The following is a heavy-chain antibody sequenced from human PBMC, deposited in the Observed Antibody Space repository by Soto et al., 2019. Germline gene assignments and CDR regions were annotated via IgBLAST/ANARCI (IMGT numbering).Heavy chain of an antibody. CDR3: ARTYGSGSYYNY. D-gene: IGHD3-10*01. CDR1: GGSINSYY. J-gene: IGHJ4*01. Sequence: SETLSLTWSVSGGSINSYYWSWIRRPAGKGLEWIGRIYSTGNTNYNPSLKSRAAISVDTSKNQFSLKLSSVTAADTAVYYCARTYGSGSYYNYWG. CDR2: IYSTGNT. V-gene: IGHV4-4*07.